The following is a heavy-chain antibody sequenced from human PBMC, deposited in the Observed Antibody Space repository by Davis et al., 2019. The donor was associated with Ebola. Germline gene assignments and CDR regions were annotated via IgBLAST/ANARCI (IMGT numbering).Heavy chain of an antibody. J-gene: IGHJ4*02. D-gene: IGHD5-12*01. CDR2: ISDSGST. CDR3: AREASGPDY. Sequence: MPSETLSLTCTVSGASITYHYWTWIRQPPGKGLEWIGHISDSGSTYSNPSLKSRVTISIDTSKSQFSLKLSAVTAADTAVYYCAREASGPDYWGQGTLVTVSS. CDR1: GASITYHY. V-gene: IGHV4-59*11.